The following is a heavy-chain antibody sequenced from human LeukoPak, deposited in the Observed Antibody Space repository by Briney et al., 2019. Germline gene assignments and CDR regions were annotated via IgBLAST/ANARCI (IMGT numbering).Heavy chain of an antibody. CDR2: FDPEDGET. D-gene: IGHD1-1*01. CDR1: GYTLTELS. J-gene: IGHJ3*02. Sequence: ASVKVSCKVSGYTLTELSMHWVRQAPGKGLEWMGDFDPEDGETNYAKKFQGRVTMTEDTSTDTAYMELSSLRSEDTAVYYCATQTSPGGDWNDYVAFDIWGQGTMVTVSS. V-gene: IGHV1-24*01. CDR3: ATQTSPGGDWNDYVAFDI.